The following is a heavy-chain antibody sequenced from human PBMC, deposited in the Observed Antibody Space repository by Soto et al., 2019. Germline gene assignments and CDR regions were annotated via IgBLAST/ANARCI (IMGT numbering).Heavy chain of an antibody. CDR2: INAGNGNT. V-gene: IGHV1-3*01. J-gene: IGHJ3*02. CDR1: GYTFTSYA. CDR3: ARDLSSGWYYNAFDI. Sequence: RASVKVSCKASGYTFTSYAMHWVRQAPGQRLEWMGWINAGNGNTKYSQKFQGRVTITRDTSASTAYMELSSLRSEDTAVYYCARDLSSGWYYNAFDIWGQGTMVTVSS. D-gene: IGHD6-19*01.